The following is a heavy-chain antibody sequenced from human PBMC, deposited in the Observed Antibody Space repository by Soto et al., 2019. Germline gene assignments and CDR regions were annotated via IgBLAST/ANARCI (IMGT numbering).Heavy chain of an antibody. Sequence: GGSLRLSCVASGFTFSSFSMNWVRQAPGKGLEWVSSISSGSSYIYYADSLKGRFTISRDNAKNSLYLQMNSLRAEDTAVYYCARDLSPADSPATGDFDPWGQGTLVTVSS. CDR3: ARDLSPADSPATGDFDP. D-gene: IGHD2-21*02. CDR2: ISSGSSYI. CDR1: GFTFSSFS. V-gene: IGHV3-21*01. J-gene: IGHJ5*02.